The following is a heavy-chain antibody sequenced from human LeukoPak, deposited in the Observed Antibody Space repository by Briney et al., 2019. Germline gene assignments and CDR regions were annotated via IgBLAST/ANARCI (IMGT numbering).Heavy chain of an antibody. CDR1: GFTFSDYY. CDR3: ARQMVGANYSPHYYGMDV. J-gene: IGHJ6*02. CDR2: ISSSGSTI. V-gene: IGHV3-11*01. Sequence: GGSLRLSCAASGFTFSDYYMSWIRQAPGKGLEWVSYISSSGSTIYYADSVKGRFTISRDNAKNSLYLQMNSLRAEDTAVYYCARQMVGANYSPHYYGMDVWGQGTTVTVSS. D-gene: IGHD1-26*01.